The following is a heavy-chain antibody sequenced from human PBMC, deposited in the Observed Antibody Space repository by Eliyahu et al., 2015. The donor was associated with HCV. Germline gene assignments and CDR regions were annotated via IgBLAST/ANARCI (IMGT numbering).Heavy chain of an antibody. D-gene: IGHD2-8*01. V-gene: IGHV3-48*03. CDR1: GFTFSTYE. J-gene: IGHJ4*02. CDR3: ARCPVGVPEY. CDR2: ISSSGTTI. Sequence: EVQLVESGGGLVQPGGSLRLSCAASGFTFSTYEMSWVRPGSGEGAWGVSYISSSGTTIYYADSVKGRFTVSRDNAKHSLYLQMNSLRAEDTAVYYCARCPVGVPEYWGQGTLVTVSS.